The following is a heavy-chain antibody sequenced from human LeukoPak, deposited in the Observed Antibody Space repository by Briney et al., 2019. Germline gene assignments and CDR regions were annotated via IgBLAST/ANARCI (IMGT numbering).Heavy chain of an antibody. J-gene: IGHJ4*02. CDR2: MYYSGST. CDR3: AREHVDILTGYYSGYFDY. CDR1: GGSISSGGYY. D-gene: IGHD3-9*01. V-gene: IGHV4-31*03. Sequence: SQTLSLTCTVSGGSISSGGYYWSWTRQHPGTGLEWIGYMYYSGSTYYNPSLASRVTISVDTSKNQFTLKLSSVTAADTAVYYCAREHVDILTGYYSGYFDYWGQGTLVTVSS.